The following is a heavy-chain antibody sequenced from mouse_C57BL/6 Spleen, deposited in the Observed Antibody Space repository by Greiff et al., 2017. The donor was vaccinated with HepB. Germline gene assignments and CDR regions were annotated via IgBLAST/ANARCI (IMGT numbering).Heavy chain of an antibody. CDR2: INPYNGDT. J-gene: IGHJ1*03. CDR3: ARPYGSSYDWYFDV. D-gene: IGHD1-1*01. CDR1: GYSFTGYF. V-gene: IGHV1-20*01. Sequence: EVQLQQSGPELVKPGDSVKISCKASGYSFTGYFMNWVMQSHGKSLEWIGRINPYNGDTFYNQKFKGKATLTVDKSSSTAHMELRSLTSEDSAVYYCARPYGSSYDWYFDVWGTGTTVTVSS.